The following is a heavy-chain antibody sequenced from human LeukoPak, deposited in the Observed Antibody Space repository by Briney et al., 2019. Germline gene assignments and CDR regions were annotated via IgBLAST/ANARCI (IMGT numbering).Heavy chain of an antibody. CDR3: ARDGYGDYVLDY. Sequence: PSETLSLTGTVSGGSISSGGYYWSWIRQHPGKGLEWIGYIYYSGSTYYNPSLKSRVTISVDTSKNQFSLKLSSVTAADTAVYYCARDGYGDYVLDYWGQGTLVTVSS. V-gene: IGHV4-31*03. J-gene: IGHJ4*02. D-gene: IGHD4-17*01. CDR2: IYYSGST. CDR1: GGSISSGGYY.